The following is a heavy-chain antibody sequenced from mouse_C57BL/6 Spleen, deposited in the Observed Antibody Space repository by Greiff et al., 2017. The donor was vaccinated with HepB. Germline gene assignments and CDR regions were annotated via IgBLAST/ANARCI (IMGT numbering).Heavy chain of an antibody. J-gene: IGHJ2*01. CDR3: ARSSLTTSDYFDY. Sequence: QVQLQQPGTELVKPGASVKLSCKASGYTFTSYWMHWVKQRPGQGLEWIGNINPSNGGTNYNEKFKSKATLTVDKSSITAYMQLSSLTSEDSAVYDCARSSLTTSDYFDYWGQGTTLTVSS. CDR2: INPSNGGT. D-gene: IGHD1-1*01. V-gene: IGHV1-53*01. CDR1: GYTFTSYW.